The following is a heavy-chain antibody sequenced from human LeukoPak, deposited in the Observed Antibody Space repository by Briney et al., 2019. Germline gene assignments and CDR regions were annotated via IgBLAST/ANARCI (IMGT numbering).Heavy chain of an antibody. Sequence: SETLSLTCAVSGGSTRSSNWWSWVRQPPGKGLEWIGEIYHSGSTNYNPSLKSRVTISVDKSKNQFSLKLSSVTAAGTAVYYCARHPGRDAFDIWGQGTMVTVSS. J-gene: IGHJ3*02. CDR3: ARHPGRDAFDI. CDR1: GGSTRSSNW. V-gene: IGHV4-4*02. CDR2: IYHSGST.